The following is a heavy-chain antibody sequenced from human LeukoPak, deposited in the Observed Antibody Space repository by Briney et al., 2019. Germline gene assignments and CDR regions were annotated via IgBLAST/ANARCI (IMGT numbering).Heavy chain of an antibody. V-gene: IGHV4-34*01. CDR2: INHSGST. CDR1: GGSFSGYY. CDR3: ARGGYGVIAARPIDY. D-gene: IGHD6-6*01. J-gene: IGHJ4*02. Sequence: PSETLSLTCAVYGGSFSGYYWSWIRQPPGKGLEWIGEINHSGSTNYNPSLKSRVTISVDTSKNQFSLKLSSVTAADTAVCYCARGGYGVIAARPIDYWGQGTLVTVSS.